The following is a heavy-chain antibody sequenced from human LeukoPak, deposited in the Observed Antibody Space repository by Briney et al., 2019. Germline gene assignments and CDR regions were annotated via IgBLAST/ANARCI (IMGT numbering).Heavy chain of an antibody. V-gene: IGHV5-51*01. J-gene: IGHJ3*02. CDR1: GYTFITYW. CDR3: ARVNYGSGPYDAFDI. Sequence: GESLKISCKSSGYTFITYWIGWVRQMPGKGLESMGIIYPSDSDSRYSPSFQGQVTISADKSINTAYLQWSSLNASDTAIYYCARVNYGSGPYDAFDIWGQGTMVTVTS. D-gene: IGHD3-10*01. CDR2: IYPSDSDS.